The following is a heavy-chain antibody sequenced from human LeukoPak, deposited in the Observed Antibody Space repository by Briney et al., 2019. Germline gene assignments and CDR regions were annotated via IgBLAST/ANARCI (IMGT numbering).Heavy chain of an antibody. CDR2: TYYRSKWYN. J-gene: IGHJ5*01. CDR3: ASCRLGRLLYWFDS. Sequence: SQTLSLTCAISGDSVSSNSATWNWIRQSPSRGLEWLGRTYYRSKWYNDYAESVKSRITINPDTSKNQFSLQLNSVTPEDTAVYYCASCRLGRLLYWFDSWGQGTLVTVSS. CDR1: GDSVSSNSAT. V-gene: IGHV6-1*01. D-gene: IGHD1-1*01.